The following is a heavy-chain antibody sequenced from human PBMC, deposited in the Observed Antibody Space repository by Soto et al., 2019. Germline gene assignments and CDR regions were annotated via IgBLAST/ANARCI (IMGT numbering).Heavy chain of an antibody. D-gene: IGHD6-13*01. V-gene: IGHV4-4*02. J-gene: IGHJ4*02. CDR1: GGSISSSNW. CDR2: IYHSGST. Sequence: SETLSLTCAVSGGSISSSNWWRWVRQPPGKGLEWIGEIYHSGSTNYNPSLKSRVTISVDKSKNQFSLKLSSVTAADTAVYYCARSPTVGSIAAAGTGYDYWGQGTLVTVSS. CDR3: ARSPTVGSIAAAGTGYDY.